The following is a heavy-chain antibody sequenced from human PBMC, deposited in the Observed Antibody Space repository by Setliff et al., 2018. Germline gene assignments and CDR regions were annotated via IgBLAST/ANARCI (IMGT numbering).Heavy chain of an antibody. CDR1: GYSFTSYW. CDR2: IYPGDSDT. V-gene: IGHV5-51*01. CDR3: ARGYYSSSWYSLYYFDY. Sequence: GESLKISCKGSGYSFTSYWIGWVRQMPGKGLEWMGIIYPGDSDTRYSPSFQGQVTISADKSISTAYLQWSSLKASDTAVYYCARGYYSSSWYSLYYFDYWGQGTLVTVSS. D-gene: IGHD6-13*01. J-gene: IGHJ4*02.